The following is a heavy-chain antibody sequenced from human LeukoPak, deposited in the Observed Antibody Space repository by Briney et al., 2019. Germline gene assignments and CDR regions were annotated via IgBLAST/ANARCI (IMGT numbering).Heavy chain of an antibody. D-gene: IGHD3-3*01. CDR1: GFSFSDSA. CDR2: ISDTGGRT. CDR3: AKGGQDFDFWRFDL. Sequence: GGSLRLSCASSGFSFSDSAGIWVRHSPGEGLKWVSSISDTGGRTYYADSVKGRFTITRDNSRNTVNLQMNGLRADDTARYYCAKGGQDFDFWRFDLWGQGILVIVSS. J-gene: IGHJ5*02. V-gene: IGHV3-23*01.